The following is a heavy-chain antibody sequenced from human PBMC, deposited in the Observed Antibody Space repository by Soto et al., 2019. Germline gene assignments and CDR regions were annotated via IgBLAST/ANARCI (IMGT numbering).Heavy chain of an antibody. CDR3: TTDSYSTMIVVRFDY. J-gene: IGHJ4*01. D-gene: IGHD3-22*01. Sequence: GGSLRLSCAASGFTFSSYWMHGVHQAPGMRPMWVSHMSGDGRSTSHADSVKGRFTITRDNAKNTLYLQMNSLRVEDTAVYYCTTDSYSTMIVVRFDYWGHGTLVPVSS. CDR1: GFTFSSYW. V-gene: IGHV3-74*01. CDR2: MSGDGRST.